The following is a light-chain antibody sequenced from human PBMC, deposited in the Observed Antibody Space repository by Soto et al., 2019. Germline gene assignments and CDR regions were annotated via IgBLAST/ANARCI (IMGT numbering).Light chain of an antibody. CDR1: SNDIGGYNL. CDR3: CSFAGGATFV. J-gene: IGLJ2*01. CDR2: EAS. Sequence: QPALTQPASVSGSPGQSITISCTGTSNDIGGYNLVSWYQQHPGKSPKLIIYEASERPSGVSDRFSGSRSGNTASLTISTLQAEDEADYSCCSFAGGATFVFGGGTKVTVL. V-gene: IGLV2-23*02.